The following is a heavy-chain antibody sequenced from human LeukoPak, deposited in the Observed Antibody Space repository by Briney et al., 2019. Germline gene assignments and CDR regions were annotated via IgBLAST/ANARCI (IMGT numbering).Heavy chain of an antibody. V-gene: IGHV4-31*03. CDR2: ISNSGST. CDR3: ARDCSGGSCYCF. Sequence: SETLSLTCTVSGGSINSGGYYWSWIRQHPGKGLEWIGYISNSGSTYYHPSLRSRLAISVDMSKNQFSLELSSVTAADTAVYYCARDCSGGSCYCFWGQGTLVTVSS. D-gene: IGHD2-15*01. J-gene: IGHJ4*02. CDR1: GGSINSGGYY.